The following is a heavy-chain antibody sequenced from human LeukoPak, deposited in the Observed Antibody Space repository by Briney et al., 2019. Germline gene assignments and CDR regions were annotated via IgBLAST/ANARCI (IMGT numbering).Heavy chain of an antibody. Sequence: GGSLRLSSAPSGFTFSSYSMNWIRQAPGKGQEWVSSISSSSSYIYYADSVKGRFTISRDNAKNSLYLQMNSLRAEDTAVYYCARGGYGDYGMDVWGQGTTVTVPS. CDR3: ARGGYGDYGMDV. CDR1: GFTFSSYS. CDR2: ISSSSSYI. D-gene: IGHD4-17*01. V-gene: IGHV3-21*01. J-gene: IGHJ6*02.